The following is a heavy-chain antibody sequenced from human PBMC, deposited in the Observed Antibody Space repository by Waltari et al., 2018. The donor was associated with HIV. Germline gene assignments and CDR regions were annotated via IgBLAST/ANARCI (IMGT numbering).Heavy chain of an antibody. J-gene: IGHJ2*01. CDR1: GGSISSGDYY. V-gene: IGHV4-30-4*01. D-gene: IGHD6-13*01. Sequence: VQLQESGPGLVKPSQTMSLTCTVSGGSISSGDYYWSWIRQPPGKGLEWIGYIYYSGSTYYNPSLKSRVTISVDTSKNQFSLRLSSVTAADTAVYYCARDPRIAAADPYWYFDLWGRGTLVTVSS. CDR3: ARDPRIAAADPYWYFDL. CDR2: IYYSGST.